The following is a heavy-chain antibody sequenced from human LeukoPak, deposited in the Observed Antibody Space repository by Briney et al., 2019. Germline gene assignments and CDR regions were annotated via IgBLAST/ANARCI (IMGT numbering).Heavy chain of an antibody. D-gene: IGHD6-13*01. J-gene: IGHJ4*02. CDR1: GYTFTGYN. Sequence: ASVKVSCKASGYTFTGYNMHWVRQAPGQELEWLGRINPNTGGTQYAQNFQGRVTMTRDTSISTAYMELSSLRSDDTAVYYCQTLAEAAQFSWGQGTLVTVSS. CDR3: QTLAEAAQFS. V-gene: IGHV1-2*02. CDR2: INPNTGGT.